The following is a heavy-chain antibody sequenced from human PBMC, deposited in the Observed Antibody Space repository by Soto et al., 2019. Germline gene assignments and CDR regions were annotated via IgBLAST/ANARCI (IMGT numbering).Heavy chain of an antibody. J-gene: IGHJ6*02. Sequence: QVQLVQSGAEVKKPGSSVKVSCKASGGTFSSYAISWVRQAPGQGLEWMGGIIPIFGTANYAQKFQGRVTLPTDESTSTAYMELSSLRSEDTAVYYCARYLVGRVAVAGTNYYYYYGMDVWGQGTTVTVSS. CDR1: GGTFSSYA. CDR2: IIPIFGTA. CDR3: ARYLVGRVAVAGTNYYYYYGMDV. D-gene: IGHD6-19*01. V-gene: IGHV1-69*01.